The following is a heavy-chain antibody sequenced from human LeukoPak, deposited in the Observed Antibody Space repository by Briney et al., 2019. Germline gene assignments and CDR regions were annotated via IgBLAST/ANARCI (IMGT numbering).Heavy chain of an antibody. CDR2: IYYSGIT. D-gene: IGHD4-17*01. Sequence: SETLSLTCTVSGDSISSYYWSWIRQPPGKGLEWTAYIYYSGITNYNPSLKSRVTISVDTSKNQFSLKLSSVTAADTAVYYCARDQYGDYDFDYWGQGTLVTVSS. V-gene: IGHV4-59*01. J-gene: IGHJ4*02. CDR1: GDSISSYY. CDR3: ARDQYGDYDFDY.